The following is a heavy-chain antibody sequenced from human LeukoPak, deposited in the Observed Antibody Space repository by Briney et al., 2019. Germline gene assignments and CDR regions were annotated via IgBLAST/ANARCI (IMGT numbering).Heavy chain of an antibody. J-gene: IGHJ4*02. V-gene: IGHV4-61*02. CDR2: IYTSGST. Sequence: PSETLSLTCTASGVSISSGSYYWIWIRQPAGKGLEWIGRIYTSGSTNYNPSLKSRVTISVDTSKNQFSLKLSSVTAADTAVYYRARQRVAATNGCYYWGQGTLVTVSS. CDR3: ARQRVAATNGCYY. CDR1: GVSISSGSYY. D-gene: IGHD2-15*01.